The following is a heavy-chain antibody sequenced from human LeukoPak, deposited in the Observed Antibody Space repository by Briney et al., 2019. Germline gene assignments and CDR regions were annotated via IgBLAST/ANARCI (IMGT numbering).Heavy chain of an antibody. CDR2: INSYGSST. V-gene: IGHV3-74*01. CDR1: GFTFSSYW. Sequence: GGSLRLSCAASGFTFSSYWMHWVRQAPGKGLVWVSRINSYGSSTSYADSVKGRFTISRDNAKNTLYLQMNSLRAEDTAVYYCAKRGTVTTFGHCDYWGQGTLVTVSS. D-gene: IGHD4-17*01. CDR3: AKRGTVTTFGHCDY. J-gene: IGHJ4*02.